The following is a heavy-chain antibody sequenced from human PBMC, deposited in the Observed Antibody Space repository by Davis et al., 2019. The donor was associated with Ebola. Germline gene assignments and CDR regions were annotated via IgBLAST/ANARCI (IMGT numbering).Heavy chain of an antibody. CDR1: GGSISSSSYY. D-gene: IGHD3-22*01. V-gene: IGHV4-39*01. CDR2: IYYSGST. Sequence: PSETLSLTCTVSGGSISSSSYYWGWIRQPPGKGLEWIGSIYYSGSTYYNPSLKSRVTISVDTSKNQFSLKLSSVTAADTAVYYCARGPNDNTGFYYNFWGRGMLVTVSS. J-gene: IGHJ4*02. CDR3: ARGPNDNTGFYYNF.